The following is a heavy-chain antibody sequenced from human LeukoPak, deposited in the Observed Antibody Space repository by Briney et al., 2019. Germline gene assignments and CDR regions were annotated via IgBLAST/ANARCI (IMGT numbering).Heavy chain of an antibody. D-gene: IGHD2-2*02. CDR3: AGPVIVVVPAAIDYYGMDV. CDR1: GFTFSDYH. Sequence: PGGSLRLSCAASGFTFSDYHMSWIRQAPGKGLEWVSYISSSGSTIYYADSVKGRFTISRDNAKNSLYLQMNSLRAEDTAVYYCAGPVIVVVPAAIDYYGMDVWGQGTTVTVSS. CDR2: ISSSGSTI. J-gene: IGHJ6*02. V-gene: IGHV3-11*01.